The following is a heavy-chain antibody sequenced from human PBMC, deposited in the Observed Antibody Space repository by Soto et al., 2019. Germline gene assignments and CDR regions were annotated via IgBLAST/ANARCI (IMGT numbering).Heavy chain of an antibody. J-gene: IGHJ2*01. D-gene: IGHD4-17*01. Sequence: QVQLVQSGAEVKKPGSSVKFSCKASGGTFSSYDISWVRQAPGQGLEWMGGIIPIFGTANYAQKFQGRVTITADESTSTAYRELSSLRAEDTAVYYCARGTAMTTVSDWYFDLWGRGTLVTVSS. CDR3: ARGTAMTTVSDWYFDL. CDR2: IIPIFGTA. CDR1: GGTFSSYD. V-gene: IGHV1-69*12.